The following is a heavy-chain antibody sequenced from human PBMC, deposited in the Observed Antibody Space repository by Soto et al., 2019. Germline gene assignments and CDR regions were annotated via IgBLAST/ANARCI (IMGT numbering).Heavy chain of an antibody. D-gene: IGHD3-16*02. Sequence: QVQLQQWGAGLLKPSETLSLTCAVYGGSFSGYYWSWIRQPPGKGLEWIGEINHSGSTNYNPSLQGRVPISVDTSKNQFSLRVGSVTAADTAVYYCARLQGGGDYIWGSYRSLYFDYWGQGTLVTVSS. CDR2: INHSGST. CDR3: ARLQGGGDYIWGSYRSLYFDY. J-gene: IGHJ4*02. CDR1: GGSFSGYY. V-gene: IGHV4-34*01.